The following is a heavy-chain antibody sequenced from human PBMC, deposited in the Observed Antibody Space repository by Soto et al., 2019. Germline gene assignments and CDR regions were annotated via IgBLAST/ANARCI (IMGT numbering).Heavy chain of an antibody. Sequence: GGSLRLSCAASGFTFSSYSMNWVRQAPGKGLEWVSYISSSSSTIYYADSVKGRFTISRDNAKNSLYLQMNSLRDEDTAVYYCAKSRMDSSSPIGYAFDIWGQGTMVTVSS. J-gene: IGHJ3*02. CDR2: ISSSSSTI. D-gene: IGHD6-6*01. V-gene: IGHV3-48*02. CDR1: GFTFSSYS. CDR3: AKSRMDSSSPIGYAFDI.